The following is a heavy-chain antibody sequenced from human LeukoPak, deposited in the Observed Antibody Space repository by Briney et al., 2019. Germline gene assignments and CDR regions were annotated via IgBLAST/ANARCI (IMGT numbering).Heavy chain of an antibody. CDR2: IYSTGST. J-gene: IGHJ3*02. CDR3: ARRSVVTAINFDTFDI. CDR1: GGSISSYY. Sequence: SETLSLTCTVSGGSISSYYWSWIRQPPGKGLEWIGYIYSTGSTNYNPSLRGRVIISLDTSKNQFSLELSSVTAADTALYYCARRSVVTAINFDTFDIWGQETMVTVST. V-gene: IGHV4-59*08. D-gene: IGHD2-21*02.